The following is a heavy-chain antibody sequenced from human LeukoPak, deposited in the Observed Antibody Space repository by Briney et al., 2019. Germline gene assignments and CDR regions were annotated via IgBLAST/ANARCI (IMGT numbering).Heavy chain of an antibody. CDR2: IYYSGST. CDR3: AGPNGGDFWSGFRY. J-gene: IGHJ4*02. Sequence: SETLSLTCTVSGGSISSGDYYWSWIRQPPGKGLEWIGYIYYSGSTYYNPSLKSRVTISVDTSKNQFSLKLSSVTAADTAVYYCAGPNGGDFWSGFRYWGQGTLVTVSS. D-gene: IGHD3-3*01. V-gene: IGHV4-30-4*08. CDR1: GGSISSGDYY.